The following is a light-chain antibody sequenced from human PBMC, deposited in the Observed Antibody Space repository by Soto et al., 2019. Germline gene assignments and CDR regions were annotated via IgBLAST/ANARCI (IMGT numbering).Light chain of an antibody. CDR1: STDVDGYDY. CDR3: SSYTRSAPFYV. CDR2: DVN. J-gene: IGLJ1*01. V-gene: IGLV2-14*03. Sequence: QSALTQPASVSGSPGQSITISCTGASTDVDGYDYVSWYQQHPGQAPKLMIYDVNNRPSGVSYRFSGSKSGDTASLTISGLQAEDDADDYCSSYTRSAPFYVFGTGTKLTVL.